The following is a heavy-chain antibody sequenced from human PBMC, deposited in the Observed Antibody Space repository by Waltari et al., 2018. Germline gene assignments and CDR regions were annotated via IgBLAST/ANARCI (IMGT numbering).Heavy chain of an antibody. V-gene: IGHV4-34*01. Sequence: QVQLQQWGAGLLKPSETLSLTCAVYGGSFSGYYWNWIRQPPGKGLEWSGEIKHRGSTISTPFLKGPVTRSGDPSKNQCSLQASSVPAADTAVYYFARAHYPRGVSRSSSRWFDPWGKGTLVSVSS. D-gene: IGHD6-6*01. CDR2: IKHRGST. J-gene: IGHJ5*02. CDR3: ARAHYPRGVSRSSSRWFDP. CDR1: GGSFSGYY.